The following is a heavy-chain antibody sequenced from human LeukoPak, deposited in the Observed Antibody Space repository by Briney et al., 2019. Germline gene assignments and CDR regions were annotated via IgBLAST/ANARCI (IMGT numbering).Heavy chain of an antibody. Sequence: ASVKVSCKASGYTFTGYYMHWVRQAPGQGLEWMGWINPNSGGTNYAQKFQGRVTMTRDTSISTAYMELSRLRSDDTAVYYCASRPPPLTYYDFWSGSRMDVWGQGTTVTVSS. CDR2: INPNSGGT. D-gene: IGHD3-3*01. J-gene: IGHJ6*02. CDR3: ASRPPPLTYYDFWSGSRMDV. V-gene: IGHV1-2*02. CDR1: GYTFTGYY.